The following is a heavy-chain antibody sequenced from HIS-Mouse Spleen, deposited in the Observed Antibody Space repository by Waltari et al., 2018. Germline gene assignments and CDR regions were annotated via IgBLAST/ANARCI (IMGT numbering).Heavy chain of an antibody. CDR3: ARIPGDRGDAFDI. CDR2: INPNRGGT. D-gene: IGHD7-27*01. J-gene: IGHJ3*02. CDR1: GYTFTGYY. Sequence: QVQLVQSGAEVKKPGASVKVSCKASGYTFTGYYMHWVRQAPGQGLEWMGWINPNRGGTNYAQKFQGRVTMTRDTSISTAYMELSRLRSDDTAVYYCARIPGDRGDAFDIWGQGTMVTVSS. V-gene: IGHV1-2*02.